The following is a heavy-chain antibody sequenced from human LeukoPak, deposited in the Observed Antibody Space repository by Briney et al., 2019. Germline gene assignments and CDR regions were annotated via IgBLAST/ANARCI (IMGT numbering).Heavy chain of an antibody. CDR2: ISGSGGST. J-gene: IGHJ4*02. CDR1: GFTFSSYA. D-gene: IGHD3-10*01. Sequence: GGSLRLSCAASGFTFSSYAMSWVRQAPGKGLGWVSAISGSGGSTYYADSVKGRFTISRDNSKNTLYLQMNSLRAEDTAVYYCARLPTYYYGSGGYWGQGTLVTVSS. CDR3: ARLPTYYYGSGGY. V-gene: IGHV3-23*01.